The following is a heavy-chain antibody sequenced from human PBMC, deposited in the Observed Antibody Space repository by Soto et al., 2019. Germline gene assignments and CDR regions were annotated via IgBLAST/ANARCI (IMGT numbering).Heavy chain of an antibody. V-gene: IGHV3-23*01. CDR3: AKVPGYYDILTGYSTRDPHDAFDI. D-gene: IGHD3-9*01. CDR2: ISGSGGST. Sequence: GESLKISCAASGFTFSSYAMSWVRQAPGKGLEWVSAISGSGGSTYYADSVKGRFTISRDNSKNTLYLQMNSLRAEDTAVYYCAKVPGYYDILTGYSTRDPHDAFDIWGQGTMVTVSS. J-gene: IGHJ3*02. CDR1: GFTFSSYA.